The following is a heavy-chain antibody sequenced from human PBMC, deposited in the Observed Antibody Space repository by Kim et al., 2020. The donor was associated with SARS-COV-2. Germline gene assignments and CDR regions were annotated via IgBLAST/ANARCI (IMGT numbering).Heavy chain of an antibody. V-gene: IGHV3-30*04. CDR3: ARETSARGPLHY. J-gene: IGHJ4*02. CDR2: MSSDGSKK. D-gene: IGHD4-17*01. Sequence: GGSLRLSCAASGFTFSTSVIHWVRQAPGKGLEWVAVMSSDGSKKYYTDSVKGRFTMSRDNSKNTLFLQMNSLTAEDTAVYYCARETSARGPLHYWGQGTLVTVSP. CDR1: GFTFSTSV.